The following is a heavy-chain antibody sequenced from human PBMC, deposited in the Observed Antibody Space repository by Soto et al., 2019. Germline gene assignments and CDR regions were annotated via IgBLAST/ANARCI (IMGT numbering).Heavy chain of an antibody. CDR1: GLSLSTSGMR. J-gene: IGHJ6*02. V-gene: IGHV2-70*04. CDR3: ARELAYCSSTSCYPPGGMDV. D-gene: IGHD2-2*01. CDR2: IDWDDEK. Sequence: SGPTLVNPTQTLTLTCTFSGLSLSTSGMRVSWIRQPPGKALEWLARIDWDDEKFYSTSLKTRLTIYKDTSKNQVVLTMTNMDPVDKATYYCARELAYCSSTSCYPPGGMDVWGQGTTVSVS.